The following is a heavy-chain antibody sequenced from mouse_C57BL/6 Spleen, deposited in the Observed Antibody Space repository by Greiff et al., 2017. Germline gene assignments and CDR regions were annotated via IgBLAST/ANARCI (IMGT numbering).Heavy chain of an antibody. D-gene: IGHD1-1*01. CDR1: GFTFSSYG. J-gene: IGHJ4*01. CDR2: MSSGGSYT. CDR3: ARHEDGSSYGSVDY. V-gene: IGHV5-6*01. Sequence: EVQRVESGGDLVKPGGSLKLSCAASGFTFSSYGMSWVRQTPDKRLEWVATMSSGGSYTYYPASVTGRFTISRDNDKNTLYLQMSSLKSEDTAMYYCARHEDGSSYGSVDYWGQGTSVTVSS.